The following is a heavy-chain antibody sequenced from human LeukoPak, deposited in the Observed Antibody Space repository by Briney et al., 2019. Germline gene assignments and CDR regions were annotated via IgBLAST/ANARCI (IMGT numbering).Heavy chain of an antibody. D-gene: IGHD5-12*01. V-gene: IGHV4-61*01. CDR1: GGSFSSGSYY. Sequence: SETLSLTCIVSGGSFSSGSYYWSWIRQPPGKGLEWIGYIYNSVRTNYNPSLKSRVTISVDTSKNQLSLKLSSVTAAGTAVYFCVRDLVATIDHYYYGMDVWGQGTTVTVSS. CDR2: IYNSVRT. J-gene: IGHJ6*02. CDR3: VRDLVATIDHYYYGMDV.